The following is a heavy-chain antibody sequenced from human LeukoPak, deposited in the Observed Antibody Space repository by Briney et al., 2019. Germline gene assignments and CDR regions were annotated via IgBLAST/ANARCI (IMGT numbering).Heavy chain of an antibody. D-gene: IGHD3-3*01. CDR1: GFTFSSYA. V-gene: IGHV3-64*01. CDR3: ATSTPYDFWSGYSSSHYYYMDV. Sequence: GGSLRLSCAASGFTFSSYAMHWVRQAPGKGLEYVSAISSNGGSTYYANSVKGRFTISRDSSKNTLYLQMGSLRAEDMAVYYCATSTPYDFWSGYSSSHYYYMDVWGKGTTVTVSS. J-gene: IGHJ6*03. CDR2: ISSNGGST.